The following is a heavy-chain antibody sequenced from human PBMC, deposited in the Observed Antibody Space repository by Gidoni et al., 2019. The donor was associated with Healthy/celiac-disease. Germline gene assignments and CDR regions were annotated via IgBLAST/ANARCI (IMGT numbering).Heavy chain of an antibody. CDR2: IGPSDSDT. Sequence: EVQLVQSGAEVKKPGESLRISCKGSGYSFTSYWFSWVRQRPGKGLAWMGRIGPSDSDTNYSPSFQGHVTISADKSISTAYLQWSSLKASDTAMYYCARRGAAAAVHYYYYMDVWGKGTTVTVSS. J-gene: IGHJ6*03. CDR1: GYSFTSYW. CDR3: ARRGAAAAVHYYYYMDV. D-gene: IGHD6-13*01. V-gene: IGHV5-10-1*03.